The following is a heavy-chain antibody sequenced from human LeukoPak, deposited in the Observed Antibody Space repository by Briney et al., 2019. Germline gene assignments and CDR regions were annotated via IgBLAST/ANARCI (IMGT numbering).Heavy chain of an antibody. J-gene: IGHJ4*02. V-gene: IGHV3-66*01. D-gene: IGHD6-19*01. Sequence: TGGSLRLSCAASGFTVSSDYMSWVRQAPGKGLEWVSVIYSGGSTYYADSVKGRFTISRDNSKNTLYLQMNSLRAEDTAVYYCATLTGVDSSGWLDYWGQGTLVTVSS. CDR3: ATLTGVDSSGWLDY. CDR2: IYSGGST. CDR1: GFTVSSDY.